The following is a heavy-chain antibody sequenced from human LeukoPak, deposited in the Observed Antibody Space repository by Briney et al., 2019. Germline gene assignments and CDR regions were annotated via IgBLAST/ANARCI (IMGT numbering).Heavy chain of an antibody. Sequence: KSSETLSLTCTVSGYSISSGYYWGWIRQPPGKGLEWIGSIYHSGSTHYNPSLKSRVTVSVDTSKNQFSLKLSSVTAADTAVYYCARETVSVDWFDPWGQGTLVTVSS. CDR2: IYHSGST. CDR1: GYSISSGYY. D-gene: IGHD4-11*01. J-gene: IGHJ5*02. CDR3: ARETVSVDWFDP. V-gene: IGHV4-38-2*02.